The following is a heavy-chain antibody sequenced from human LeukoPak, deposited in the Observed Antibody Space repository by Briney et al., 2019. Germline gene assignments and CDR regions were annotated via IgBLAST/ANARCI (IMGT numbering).Heavy chain of an antibody. Sequence: SETLSLTCTVSGGSISSYYWSWIRQPAGKGLEWIGRIYTSGSTNYNPSLKSRVTISEDTSKNQFSLKLSSVTAADTAVYYCARHWMAVAPYWYFDLWGRGTLVTVSS. CDR3: ARHWMAVAPYWYFDL. CDR2: IYTSGST. D-gene: IGHD2-15*01. V-gene: IGHV4-4*07. J-gene: IGHJ2*01. CDR1: GGSISSYY.